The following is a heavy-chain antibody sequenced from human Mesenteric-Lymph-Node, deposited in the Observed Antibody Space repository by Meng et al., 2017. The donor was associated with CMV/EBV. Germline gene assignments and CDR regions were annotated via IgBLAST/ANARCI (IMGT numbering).Heavy chain of an antibody. Sequence: SVKVSCKASGGTFSSYAISWVRQAPGQGLEWMGGIIPIFGTANYAQKFQGRVTITTDESTSTAYMELSSLRSEDTAVYYCAREEELPPYYYYGMDVWGQGTTVTVSS. J-gene: IGHJ6*02. V-gene: IGHV1-69*05. CDR2: IIPIFGTA. CDR1: GGTFSSYA. D-gene: IGHD1-26*01. CDR3: AREEELPPYYYYGMDV.